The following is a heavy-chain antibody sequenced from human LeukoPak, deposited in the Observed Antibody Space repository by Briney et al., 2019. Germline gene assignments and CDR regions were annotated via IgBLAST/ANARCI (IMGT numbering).Heavy chain of an antibody. Sequence: GGSLRLSCGASGFTFSRYGMHWVRQAPGKGLEWAAFIRFDGSDKYYADSVKGRFTISRDNSKNTVYLQMNSLRDEDTAVYYCARDTKDYYYYMDVWGKGTTVTVSS. CDR1: GFTFSRYG. V-gene: IGHV3-30*02. CDR3: ARDTKDYYYYMDV. J-gene: IGHJ6*03. CDR2: IRFDGSDK.